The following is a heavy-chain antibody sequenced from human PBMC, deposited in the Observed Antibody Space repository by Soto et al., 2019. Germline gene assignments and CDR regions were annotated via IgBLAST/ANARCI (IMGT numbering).Heavy chain of an antibody. D-gene: IGHD6-25*01. V-gene: IGHV3-33*01. CDR2: IWYDGSNK. CDR3: ARDRAATAYYYGMDV. CDR1: GFTFSSYG. J-gene: IGHJ6*02. Sequence: QVQLVESGGGVVQPGRSLRLSCAASGFTFSSYGMHWVRQAPGKGLEWVAVIWYDGSNKYYADSVKGRFTISRDNSKNPLYLQMNSLRAEDTAVYYCARDRAATAYYYGMDVWGQGTTVTVSS.